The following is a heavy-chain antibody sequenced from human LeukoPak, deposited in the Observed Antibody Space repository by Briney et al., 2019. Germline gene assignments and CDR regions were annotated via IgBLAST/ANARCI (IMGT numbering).Heavy chain of an antibody. CDR1: GYTFTSYA. Sequence: ASVKVSCKASGYTFTSYAMHWVRQAPGQRLEWMGWINAGNGNTKYSQKFQGRVTITRDTSASTAYMELNSLRSEDTAVYYCARAKVPTSTNYYGSGSYLLGDYWGQGTLVTVSS. D-gene: IGHD3-10*01. V-gene: IGHV1-3*01. CDR3: ARAKVPTSTNYYGSGSYLLGDY. J-gene: IGHJ4*02. CDR2: INAGNGNT.